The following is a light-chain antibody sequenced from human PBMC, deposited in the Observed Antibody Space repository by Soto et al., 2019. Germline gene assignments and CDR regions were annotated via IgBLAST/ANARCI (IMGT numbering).Light chain of an antibody. CDR1: SSDIGRYNF. Sequence: QSALTQPASVSGSPGQSITISCTGTSSDIGRYNFVSWYQRHPDKAPKLMIYEVTNRPPGVSDRFSGSKSGKTASLTISGLQAEDEADYYCSSYTSSSTWVFGGGTKLTVL. V-gene: IGLV2-14*01. CDR2: EVT. J-gene: IGLJ3*02. CDR3: SSYTSSSTWV.